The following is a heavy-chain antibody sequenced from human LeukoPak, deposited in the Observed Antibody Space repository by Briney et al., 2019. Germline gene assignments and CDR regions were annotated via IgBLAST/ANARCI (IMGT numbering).Heavy chain of an antibody. V-gene: IGHV1-24*01. D-gene: IGHD1-26*01. J-gene: IGHJ3*02. Sequence: ASVKVSCKVSGYTLTELSMHWVRQAPGKGLEGMGGFDPEDGETIYAQKFQGRVTMTEDTSTDTAYMELSSLRSEDTAVYYCATTSGSSPSGAFDIWGQGTMVTVSS. CDR1: GYTLTELS. CDR3: ATTSGSSPSGAFDI. CDR2: FDPEDGET.